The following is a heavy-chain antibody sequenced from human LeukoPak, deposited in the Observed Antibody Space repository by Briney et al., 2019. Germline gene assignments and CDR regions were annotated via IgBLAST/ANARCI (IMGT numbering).Heavy chain of an antibody. CDR1: GGSISSSSYY. CDR2: IYYSGST. D-gene: IGHD5-12*01. J-gene: IGHJ6*02. V-gene: IGHV4-39*01. CDR3: ARHSWTGYDLKNYYGMDV. Sequence: SETLSLTCTVSGGSISSSSYYWGWIRQPPRKGLEWIGSIYYSGSTYYNPSLKSRVTISVDTSKNQSSLKLSSVTAADTAVYYCARHSWTGYDLKNYYGMDVWGQGTTVTVSS.